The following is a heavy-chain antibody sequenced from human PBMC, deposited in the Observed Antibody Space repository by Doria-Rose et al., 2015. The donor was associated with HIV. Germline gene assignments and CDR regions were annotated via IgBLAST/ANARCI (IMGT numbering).Heavy chain of an antibody. CDR3: ARIKSSRWYHKYYFDF. CDR1: GVSLSSPGMG. D-gene: IGHD6-13*01. V-gene: IGHV2-26*01. CDR2: IFSDDER. J-gene: IGHJ4*02. Sequence: QVTLKEPGPVLVKPTETLTLTCTVSGVSLSSPGMGVSWIRQPPGKALEWLANIFSDDERSYKTSLKSRLTISRGTSKSQVVLTMIDMDPVDTATYYCARIKSSRWYHKYYFDFWGQGTLVIVSA.